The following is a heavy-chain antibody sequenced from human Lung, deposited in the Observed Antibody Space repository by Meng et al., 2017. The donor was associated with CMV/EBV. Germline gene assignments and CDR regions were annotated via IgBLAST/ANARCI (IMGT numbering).Heavy chain of an antibody. CDR1: GGSIGSSGYY. CDR2: VYYSGTT. V-gene: IGHV4-39*07. J-gene: IGHJ4*02. Sequence: ESLKISCTVSGGSIGSSGYYWGWIRQPPGKGLEWIGAVYYSGTTYYNPSLKSRITISVDTSKNQFSLKLYSVTAADTAVYYCARDRNPAVAGTGLDYWGQGTLVXVSS. CDR3: ARDRNPAVAGTGLDY. D-gene: IGHD6-19*01.